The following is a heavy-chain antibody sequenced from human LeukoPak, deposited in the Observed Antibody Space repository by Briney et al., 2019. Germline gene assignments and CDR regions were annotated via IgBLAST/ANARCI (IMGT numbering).Heavy chain of an antibody. CDR2: INPNSGGT. CDR3: ARASPHVAREVFDY. CDR1: GYTFTGYY. J-gene: IGHJ4*02. D-gene: IGHD1-26*01. V-gene: IGHV1-2*02. Sequence: ASVKVSCKASGYTFTGYYMHWVRQAPGQGLEWMGWINPNSGGTNYAQKFQGRVTMTRDTSISTAYMELSRLRSDDTAVYYCARASPHVAREVFDYWGQGTLVTVSS.